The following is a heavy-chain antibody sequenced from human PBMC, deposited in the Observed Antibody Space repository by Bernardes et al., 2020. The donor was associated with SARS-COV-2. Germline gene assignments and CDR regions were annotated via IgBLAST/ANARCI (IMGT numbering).Heavy chain of an antibody. CDR2: NYPSDSAN. J-gene: IGHJ4*02. D-gene: IGHD6-19*01. CDR1: GYILHNSW. CDR3: ARRLGSSGWSL. V-gene: IGHV5-51*01. Sequence: GGVLKTPCMGSGYILHNSWNAWVRQITRKGLEWMGINYPSDSANSYSPSFQGQVTISADKSNTAYLQWSSLKASDTAMYYCARRLGSSGWSLWGQGTLVTVSS.